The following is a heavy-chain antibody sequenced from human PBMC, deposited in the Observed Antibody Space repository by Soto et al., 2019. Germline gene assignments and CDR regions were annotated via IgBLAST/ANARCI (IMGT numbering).Heavy chain of an antibody. CDR1: GGIFSTYA. CDR2: IIPLFGTP. V-gene: IGHV1-69*01. Sequence: QVQLVQSGAEVKKPESSVKVSCKASGGIFSTYAISWLRQAPGQGLEWMGGIIPLFGTPNYAQRFQGRVTITADESTSTAYMDLSRLRSEDTAVYYCARDRDDYGSGNYYNRIDFWGQGTLVTVSS. J-gene: IGHJ4*02. D-gene: IGHD3-10*01. CDR3: ARDRDDYGSGNYYNRIDF.